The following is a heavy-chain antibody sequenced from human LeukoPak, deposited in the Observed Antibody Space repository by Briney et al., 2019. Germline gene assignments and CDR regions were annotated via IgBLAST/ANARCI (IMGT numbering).Heavy chain of an antibody. CDR3: ARDPHEFSSGWSQFDY. J-gene: IGHJ4*02. D-gene: IGHD6-19*01. V-gene: IGHV1-18*01. Sequence: ASVKVSCKASGYIFTNYGISWVRQAPGQGLEWMGWINTYNGNTNYAQKLRGRVTMTTDTSTSTAYMELRSLRSDDTAVYYCARDPHEFSSGWSQFDYWGQGTLVTVSS. CDR2: INTYNGNT. CDR1: GYIFTNYG.